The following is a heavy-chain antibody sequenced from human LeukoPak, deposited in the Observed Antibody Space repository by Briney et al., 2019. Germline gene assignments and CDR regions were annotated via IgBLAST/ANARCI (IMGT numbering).Heavy chain of an antibody. J-gene: IGHJ3*01. Sequence: PGGSLRLSCAASGFTFNNYWMTWVRQGPGKGLEWVALIKEDGSEKYYVDSVRGRFTISRDNAKNSLYLQMNSLRVEDTALYYCARDKASGSSYGSSFHFWGQGTMVTVSS. V-gene: IGHV3-7*01. CDR1: GFTFNNYW. CDR3: ARDKASGSSYGSSFHF. D-gene: IGHD1-26*01. CDR2: IKEDGSEK.